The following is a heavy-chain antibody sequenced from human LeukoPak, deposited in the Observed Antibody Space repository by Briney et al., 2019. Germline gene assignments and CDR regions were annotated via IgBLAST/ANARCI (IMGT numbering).Heavy chain of an antibody. V-gene: IGHV3-23*01. CDR3: AKAPRGYEWFLDY. CDR2: ISGSGFST. Sequence: PGGSLRLSCAASGFTFSNYAMSWVRQAPGKGLEWVSLISGSGFSTYYADSVKGRFTISRDNSKNTLYLQMNSLRAEDTAVYYCAKAPRGYEWFLDYWGQGTLVTVPS. D-gene: IGHD2-8*01. J-gene: IGHJ4*02. CDR1: GFTFSNYA.